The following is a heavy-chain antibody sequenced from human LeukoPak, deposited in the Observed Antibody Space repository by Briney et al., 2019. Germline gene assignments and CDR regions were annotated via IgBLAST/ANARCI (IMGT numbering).Heavy chain of an antibody. J-gene: IGHJ5*02. CDR2: INWNGGST. V-gene: IGHV3-20*01. D-gene: IGHD6-13*01. CDR1: GFTFSKYD. Sequence: PGGSLRLSCAASGFTFSKYDMHWVRQAPGKGLEWVSGINWNGGSTGYADSVKGRFTISRDNAKNSLYLQMNSLRAEDTALYHCARGGIAAAPFDPWGQGTLVTVSS. CDR3: ARGGIAAAPFDP.